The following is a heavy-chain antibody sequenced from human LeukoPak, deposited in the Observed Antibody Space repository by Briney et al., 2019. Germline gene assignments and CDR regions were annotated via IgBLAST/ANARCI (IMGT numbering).Heavy chain of an antibody. D-gene: IGHD7-27*01. CDR3: ARGIFGSGDHPDY. CDR1: GGSISSYY. J-gene: IGHJ4*02. V-gene: IGHV4-59*01. Sequence: SETLSLTCTVSGGSISSYYWSWIRQPPGKGLEWIGYIYYSGSTNYNPSLKSRVTISVDTSKNQFSLKLSSVTAADTAVYYCARGIFGSGDHPDYWGQGTLVTVSS. CDR2: IYYSGST.